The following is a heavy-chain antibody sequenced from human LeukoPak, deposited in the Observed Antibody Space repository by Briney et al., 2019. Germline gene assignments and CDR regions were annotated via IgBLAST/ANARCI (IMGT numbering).Heavy chain of an antibody. V-gene: IGHV4-39*01. D-gene: IGHD2-21*01. CDR1: GGSISSSSYY. J-gene: IGHJ3*02. Sequence: PSETLSLTCTVSGGSISSSSYYWGWIRQPPGKGLEWIGSIYYSGSTYYNPSLKSRVTISVDTSKNQFSLKLSSVTAADTAVYYCVVVPGRDAFDIWGQGTMVTVSS. CDR2: IYYSGST. CDR3: VVVPGRDAFDI.